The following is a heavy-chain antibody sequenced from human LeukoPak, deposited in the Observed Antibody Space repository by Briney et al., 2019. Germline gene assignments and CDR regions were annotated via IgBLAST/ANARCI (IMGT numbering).Heavy chain of an antibody. V-gene: IGHV1-46*01. D-gene: IGHD3-10*01. CDR1: AYTFSTYL. CDR3: ARDLGLRGVTNWFDP. J-gene: IGHJ5*02. CDR2: IDPRGGST. Sequence: ASVKVSCKASAYTFSTYLLHWVRQAPGQGLEWMGIIDPRGGSTDHAQKFQGRVTMTTDTSTSTVYMELSSLRSEDTAVYYCARDLGLRGVTNWFDPWGQGTLVTVSS.